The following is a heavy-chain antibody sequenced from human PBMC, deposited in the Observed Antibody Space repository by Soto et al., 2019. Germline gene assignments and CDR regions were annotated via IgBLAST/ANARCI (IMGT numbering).Heavy chain of an antibody. CDR2: INAGNGNT. CDR3: ARDTTGTSSYKWFHP. CDR1: GYTFTSYA. J-gene: IGHJ5*02. Sequence: ASVKVSCKASGYTFTSYAMHWVRQAPGQRLEWMGWINAGNGNTKYSQKFQGRVTITRDTSASTAYMELSSLRSEDTAVYYCARDTTGTSSYKWFHPWGQGTLVTVSS. V-gene: IGHV1-3*01. D-gene: IGHD1-1*01.